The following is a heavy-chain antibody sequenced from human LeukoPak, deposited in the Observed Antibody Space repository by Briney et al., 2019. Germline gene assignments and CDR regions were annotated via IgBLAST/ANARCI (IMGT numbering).Heavy chain of an antibody. D-gene: IGHD5-12*01. CDR2: ISAYNCNT. V-gene: IGHV1-18*01. CDR1: VYTFTSYG. CDR3: AREHNSGYDVNFDY. J-gene: IGHJ4*02. Sequence: ASVKVSCKASVYTFTSYGISWVRQAPGQELEWMGWISAYNCNTNYAQKLQGRVTMTTDKSTSTAYMELRSLRSDDTAVYYCAREHNSGYDVNFDYWGQGTLVTVSS.